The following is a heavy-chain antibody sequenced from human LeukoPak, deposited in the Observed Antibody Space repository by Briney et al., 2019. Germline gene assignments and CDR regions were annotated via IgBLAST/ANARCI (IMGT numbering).Heavy chain of an antibody. CDR2: ITHSGST. CDR3: ARGVVAAPQTFDY. D-gene: IGHD2-15*01. CDR1: GGSFSNYY. Sequence: SETLSLTCAVYGGSFSNYYWSWIRQSPGKGLEWIGEITHSGSTNYNPSLKSRVTISVDTSKNQFSLKLSSVTAADTAVYYCARGVVAAPQTFDYWGQGTLVTVSS. J-gene: IGHJ4*02. V-gene: IGHV4-34*01.